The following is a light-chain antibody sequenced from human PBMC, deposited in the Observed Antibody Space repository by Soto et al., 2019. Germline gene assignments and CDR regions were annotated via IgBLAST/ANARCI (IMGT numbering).Light chain of an antibody. J-gene: IGKJ2*01. Sequence: EIVLTQSPGTLSLSPGESATLTCRASQSVSTNYLAWYQQKPGQAPRLLIYGASSRATGIPDRFSGSGSETDFTLTISRLEPEDLAVYYCQQYGSSPFAFGQGTKLEIK. CDR2: GAS. CDR1: QSVSTNY. CDR3: QQYGSSPFA. V-gene: IGKV3-20*01.